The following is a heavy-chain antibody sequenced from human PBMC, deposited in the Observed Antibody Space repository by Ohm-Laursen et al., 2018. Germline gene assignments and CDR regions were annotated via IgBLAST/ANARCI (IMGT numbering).Heavy chain of an antibody. CDR1: GGSISSYY. Sequence: SETLSLTCTVSGGSISSYYWSWIRQPPGKGLEWIGEINHSGSTNYNPSLKSRVTISVDTSKNQFSLKLTSVTAADTAVYYCARAMPTNRTFDYWGQGTLVTVSS. V-gene: IGHV4-34*01. J-gene: IGHJ4*02. CDR2: INHSGST. CDR3: ARAMPTNRTFDY. D-gene: IGHD5-24*01.